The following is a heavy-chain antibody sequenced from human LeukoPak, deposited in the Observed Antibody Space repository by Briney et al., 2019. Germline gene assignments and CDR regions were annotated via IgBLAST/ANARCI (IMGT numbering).Heavy chain of an antibody. V-gene: IGHV4-34*01. Sequence: SETLSLTCAVYGESLSVYYSSWIRQPPGKGLEWIGEIDHIGSSNYNPSLTSRVTILVDTSKNQFPLNLSSVTAAATAVYYCARAPRGSYAYWGQGTQVTVSS. CDR1: GESLSVYY. CDR2: IDHIGSS. J-gene: IGHJ4*02. D-gene: IGHD1-26*01. CDR3: ARAPRGSYAY.